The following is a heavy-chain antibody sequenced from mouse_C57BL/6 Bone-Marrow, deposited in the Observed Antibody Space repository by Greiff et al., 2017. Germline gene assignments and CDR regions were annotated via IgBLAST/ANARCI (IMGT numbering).Heavy chain of an antibody. V-gene: IGHV1-82*01. CDR3: ARYGSSHDYYAMDY. Sequence: QVQLQQSGPELVKPGASVKISCKASGYAFSSSWMNWVKQRPGKGLEWIGRIYPGDGDTNYNGKFKGKATLTADKSSSTAYMQLSSLTSEDSAVYFCARYGSSHDYYAMDYWGQGTSVTVSS. CDR1: GYAFSSSW. D-gene: IGHD1-1*02. CDR2: IYPGDGDT. J-gene: IGHJ4*01.